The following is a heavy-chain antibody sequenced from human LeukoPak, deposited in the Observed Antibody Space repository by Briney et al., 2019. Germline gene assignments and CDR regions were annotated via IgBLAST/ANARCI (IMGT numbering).Heavy chain of an antibody. J-gene: IGHJ3*02. CDR1: GGSIRRFY. V-gene: IGHV4-59*01. Sequence: KPSETLSLPCTVSGGSIRRFYWGWVREPPGEGLGGVGYIFYSGGTNYNPSRKSRVTISVDTSKNQFSLKLSSVTAADTAVYYCARGRPTVLRYFDWRTQSAGAFDIWGQGTMVTVSS. D-gene: IGHD3-9*01. CDR3: ARGRPTVLRYFDWRTQSAGAFDI. CDR2: IFYSGGT.